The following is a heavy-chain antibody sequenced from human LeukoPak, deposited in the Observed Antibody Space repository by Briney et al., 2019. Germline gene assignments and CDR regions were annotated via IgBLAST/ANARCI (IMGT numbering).Heavy chain of an antibody. CDR2: ISYDGGNK. CDR3: ARVDGDYGPFDY. V-gene: IGHV3-30*04. CDR1: GFTFSSYA. Sequence: TGGSLRLSCAASGFTFSSYAIHWVRQAPGKGLEWVAVISYDGGNKYYADSVKGRFTISRDNSKNTLYLQMNSLRAEDTAVYYCARVDGDYGPFDYWGQGTLVTVSS. D-gene: IGHD4-17*01. J-gene: IGHJ4*02.